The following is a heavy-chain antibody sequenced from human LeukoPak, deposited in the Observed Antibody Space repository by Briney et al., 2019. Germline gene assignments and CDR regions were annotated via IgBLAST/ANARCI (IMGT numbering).Heavy chain of an antibody. CDR2: ISSSSSTI. V-gene: IGHV3-48*04. CDR1: GFTLSSCS. Sequence: GGSLRLSCAASGFTLSSCSMNWVRQAPGKGLEWVSYISSSSSTIYYADSVKGRFTISRDNAKNTLYLQMNSLRAEDTAVYYCARPLRGGYTYGCDFWGQGTLVTVSS. CDR3: ARPLRGGYTYGCDF. J-gene: IGHJ4*02. D-gene: IGHD5-18*01.